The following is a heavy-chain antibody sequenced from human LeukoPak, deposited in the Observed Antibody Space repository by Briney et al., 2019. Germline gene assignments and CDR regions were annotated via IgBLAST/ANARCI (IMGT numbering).Heavy chain of an antibody. Sequence: PGGSLRLSCAASGFTFSNYGMDWVRQAPGKGLEWVSGIGGRGDRTYFADSVKGRFAISRDNSENTMYLQMSSLRDEDTAVFYCARAQLGFDFWGQGTLVTVSS. J-gene: IGHJ4*02. V-gene: IGHV3-23*01. CDR1: GFTFSNYG. CDR3: ARAQLGFDF. D-gene: IGHD1-1*01. CDR2: IGGRGDRT.